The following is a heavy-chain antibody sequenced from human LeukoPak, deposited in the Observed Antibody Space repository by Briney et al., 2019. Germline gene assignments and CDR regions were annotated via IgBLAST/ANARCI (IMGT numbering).Heavy chain of an antibody. CDR1: GFTFSSYA. Sequence: GGSLRLSCAASGFTFSSYAMSWVRQAPGKGLEWVSAISGSGGSTYYADSVKGRFTISRDNSKNTLYLQMNSLRAEDTAVYYCARDLVYSSSFYFDYWGQGTLVTVSS. J-gene: IGHJ4*02. CDR3: ARDLVYSSSFYFDY. D-gene: IGHD6-13*01. CDR2: ISGSGGST. V-gene: IGHV3-23*01.